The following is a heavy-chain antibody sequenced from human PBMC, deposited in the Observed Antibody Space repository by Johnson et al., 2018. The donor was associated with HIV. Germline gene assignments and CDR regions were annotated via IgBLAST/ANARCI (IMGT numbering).Heavy chain of an antibody. CDR3: ARKGDAFDI. CDR1: GFTLSSYA. J-gene: IGHJ3*02. Sequence: QVQLVESGGGVVQPGRSLRLSCAASGFTLSSYAMHWVRQAPGKGLEWVSLISYDGSTKYYADSVKGRFTISRDNSKNTLHLQMNSLRAEDTAVYYCARKGDAFDIWGQGTKVTVSS. CDR2: ISYDGSTK. V-gene: IGHV3-30-3*01.